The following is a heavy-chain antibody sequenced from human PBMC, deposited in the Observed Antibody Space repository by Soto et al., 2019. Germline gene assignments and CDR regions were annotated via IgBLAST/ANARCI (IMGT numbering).Heavy chain of an antibody. Sequence: SETLSLTCTVSGGSVSNSNYYWGWIRQSPGKGLEWIGSVYYRGRSYSKSSVKSRVTISVDTSKNHFSLNVNSVTASHTAVYYCVSQRTSVLTQAYFDYWGPGALVTVSS. CDR1: GGSVSNSNYY. J-gene: IGHJ4*02. D-gene: IGHD2-8*01. V-gene: IGHV4-39*01. CDR2: VYYRGRS. CDR3: VSQRTSVLTQAYFDY.